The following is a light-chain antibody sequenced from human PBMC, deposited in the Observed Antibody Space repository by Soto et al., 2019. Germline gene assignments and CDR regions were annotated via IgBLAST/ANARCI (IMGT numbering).Light chain of an antibody. CDR1: QGISNY. CDR3: QKYNSALWT. J-gene: IGKJ1*01. Sequence: DIQMTQSPSSLSASVGDRVTITCRASQGISNYLAWYQQKPGKVPKLLIYAASTLQSGVPSRFSGSGSGTDFNLTIRSLQPEDVATYYCQKYNSALWTFGQGTKVEIK. CDR2: AAS. V-gene: IGKV1-27*01.